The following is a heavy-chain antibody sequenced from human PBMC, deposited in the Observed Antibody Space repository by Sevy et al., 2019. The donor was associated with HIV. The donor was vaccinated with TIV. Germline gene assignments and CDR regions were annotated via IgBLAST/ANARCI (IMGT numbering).Heavy chain of an antibody. J-gene: IGHJ4*02. CDR1: GYTFTSYA. CDR3: ARGYYYDSSGYSPSFDY. V-gene: IGHV1-3*01. Sequence: ASVKVSCKASGYTFTSYAMHWVRQAPGQRLEWMGWINAGNGNTKYSQKFQGRVTITRDTSASTAYMELSSLRSEDTAVYYSARGYYYDSSGYSPSFDYWGQGTLVTVSS. CDR2: INAGNGNT. D-gene: IGHD3-22*01.